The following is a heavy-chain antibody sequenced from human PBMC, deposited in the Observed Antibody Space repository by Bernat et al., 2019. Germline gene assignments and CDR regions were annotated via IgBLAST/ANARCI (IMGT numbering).Heavy chain of an antibody. Sequence: EVQLVESGGGLVQPGGSLRLSCAASGFTFSSYAMSWVRQDPGKGLEWVSGISGSGDNTYYADSVKGRFTISRDNSKNTLYLQMNSLRAEDTAVYYCAKHPTRRDYGGNAFDIWGQGTMVTVSS. J-gene: IGHJ3*02. CDR3: AKHPTRRDYGGNAFDI. CDR2: ISGSGDNT. CDR1: GFTFSSYA. D-gene: IGHD4-23*01. V-gene: IGHV3-23*04.